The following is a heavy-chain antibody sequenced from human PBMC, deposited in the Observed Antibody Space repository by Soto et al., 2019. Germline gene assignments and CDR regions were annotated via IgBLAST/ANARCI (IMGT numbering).Heavy chain of an antibody. D-gene: IGHD3-3*01. Sequence: QVQLVESGGGVVQPGRSLRLSCAASGFTFSSYAMHWVRQAPGKGLEWVAVISYDGSNKYYADSVKGRFTISRDNSKNTRYLQMNSLIAEDSAVYYCARDPGGPDFAEWTYYFDYWGQGTLVTVSS. CDR3: ARDPGGPDFAEWTYYFDY. CDR2: ISYDGSNK. CDR1: GFTFSSYA. V-gene: IGHV3-30-3*01. J-gene: IGHJ4*02.